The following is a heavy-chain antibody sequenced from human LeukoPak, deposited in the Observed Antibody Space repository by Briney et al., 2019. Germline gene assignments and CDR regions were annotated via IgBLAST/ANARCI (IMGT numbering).Heavy chain of an antibody. V-gene: IGHV4-39*01. J-gene: IGHJ4*02. CDR1: GDSISSSSFY. CDR2: IYYSGST. CDR3: ARISRTGYSGWYSGGIEDY. D-gene: IGHD6-19*01. Sequence: SETLSLTCTVSGDSISSSSFYWGWIRQPPGKGLEWIGSIYYSGSTYYDPSLKSRVTISVDTSKNQFSLKLSSVTAADTAVYCCARISRTGYSGWYSGGIEDYWGQGTLVTVSS.